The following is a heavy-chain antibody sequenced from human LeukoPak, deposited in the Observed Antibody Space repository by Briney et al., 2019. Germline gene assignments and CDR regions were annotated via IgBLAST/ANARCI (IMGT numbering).Heavy chain of an antibody. J-gene: IGHJ3*02. CDR2: IYYSGTT. CDR1: GFTFSSCDM. Sequence: GSLGLSCAASGFTFSSCDMSWVRQAPGKGLEWVGSIYYSGTTYYNPSLQSRVTISVDTSKNQFSLKLSSVTAADTAVYYCARQRYSYGTNDAFDIWGQGTMVTVSS. CDR3: ARQRYSYGTNDAFDI. D-gene: IGHD5-18*01. V-gene: IGHV4-59*05.